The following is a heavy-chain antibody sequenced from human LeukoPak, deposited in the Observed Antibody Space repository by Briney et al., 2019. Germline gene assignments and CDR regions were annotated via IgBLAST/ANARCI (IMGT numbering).Heavy chain of an antibody. CDR3: ARVGLPSGSYGAFDY. J-gene: IGHJ4*02. CDR2: INPSGGST. CDR1: GYTFTSYY. D-gene: IGHD1-26*01. V-gene: IGHV1-46*01. Sequence: GASVKVSCKASGYTFTSYYMHWVRQAPGQGLEWMGIINPSGGSTSYAQKFQGRVTMTRDTSTSTVYMELSSLRSEDTAVYYCARVGLPSGSYGAFDYWGQGTLVIVSS.